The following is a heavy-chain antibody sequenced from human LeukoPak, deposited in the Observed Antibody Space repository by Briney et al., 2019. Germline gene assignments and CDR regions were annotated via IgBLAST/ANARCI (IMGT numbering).Heavy chain of an antibody. CDR3: ARVTLRKTYYDFWSGYPTPGWFDP. CDR1: GGSISSGSYY. CDR2: IYTSRST. J-gene: IGHJ5*02. D-gene: IGHD3-3*01. Sequence: SQTLSLTCTVSGGSISSGSYYWSWIRQPAGKGLEWIGRIYTSRSTNYNPSLKSRVTISVDTSKNQFSLKLSSVTAADTAVYYCARVTLRKTYYDFWSGYPTPGWFDPWGQGTLVTVSS. V-gene: IGHV4-61*02.